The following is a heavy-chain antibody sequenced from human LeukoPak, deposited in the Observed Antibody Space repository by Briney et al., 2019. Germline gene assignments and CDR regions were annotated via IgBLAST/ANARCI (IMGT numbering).Heavy chain of an antibody. CDR2: INSDGSTT. J-gene: IGHJ4*02. D-gene: IGHD3-16*01. Sequence: GGSLRLSCAASGYTFSTYWMHWVRQAPGKGLVWVSRINSDGSTTSYADSVKGRFTISRDNAKNTLYLHMNSLRAEDTAVYYCARHLRGIGDETAYWGQGTLVTVSS. CDR3: ARHLRGIGDETAY. V-gene: IGHV3-74*01. CDR1: GYTFSTYW.